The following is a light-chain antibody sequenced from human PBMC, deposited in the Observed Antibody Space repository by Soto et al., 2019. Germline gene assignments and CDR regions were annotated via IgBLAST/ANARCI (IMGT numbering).Light chain of an antibody. V-gene: IGKV3D-15*01. CDR2: GAS. CDR1: QSVSSN. Sequence: EIVMTQSPSTLSVSPGERATLSCRASQSVSSNLAWYQQKPGQAPRLLIYGASRRAPGIPDRFSGSGSETDFTLTISRLQSEDSAVYYCQQYHNWPPITFGQGTRLEIK. J-gene: IGKJ5*01. CDR3: QQYHNWPPIT.